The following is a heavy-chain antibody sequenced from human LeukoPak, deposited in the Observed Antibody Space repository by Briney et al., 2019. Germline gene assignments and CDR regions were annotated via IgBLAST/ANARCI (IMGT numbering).Heavy chain of an antibody. CDR1: GYTFTSQY. D-gene: IGHD3-10*01. CDR2: INPSGGST. J-gene: IGHJ3*02. CDR3: ASWFGENDALDI. V-gene: IGHV1-46*01. Sequence: GASVKVSCKASGYTFTSQYVHWVRQAPGRGLEWMGIINPSGGSTRYAQKLQGRVTMTRDTSTSTVYMELKRLRSEDTAVYYCASWFGENDALDIWGQGTMVTVSS.